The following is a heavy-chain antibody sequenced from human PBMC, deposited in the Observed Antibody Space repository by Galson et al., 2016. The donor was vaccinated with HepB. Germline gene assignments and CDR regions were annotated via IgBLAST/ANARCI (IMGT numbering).Heavy chain of an antibody. Sequence: SLRLSCAASGFTFRNYGMHWVRQAPGKGLEWVAIIWYDESIKYFADSVKGRFTISRDNSKNTLYLEMNSLRAEDTAVYYCARRWEVLGIDYWGQGTLVTVSS. D-gene: IGHD1-26*01. CDR1: GFTFRNYG. V-gene: IGHV3-33*01. J-gene: IGHJ4*01. CDR3: ARRWEVLGIDY. CDR2: IWYDESIK.